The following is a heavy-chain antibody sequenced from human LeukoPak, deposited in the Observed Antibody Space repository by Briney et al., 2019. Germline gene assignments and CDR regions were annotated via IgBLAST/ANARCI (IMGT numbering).Heavy chain of an antibody. J-gene: IGHJ4*02. Sequence: PGGSLRLSCAASGFTFSGSAMHWVRQASGKGLEWVGRIRDKADSYATTYAASVKGRFTISRDDSKNTAYLQMNSLKTEDTAVYYCIRLYYYGSGEVYWGQGTLVTVSS. CDR2: IRDKADSYAT. CDR1: GFTFSGSA. D-gene: IGHD3-10*01. V-gene: IGHV3-73*01. CDR3: IRLYYYGSGEVY.